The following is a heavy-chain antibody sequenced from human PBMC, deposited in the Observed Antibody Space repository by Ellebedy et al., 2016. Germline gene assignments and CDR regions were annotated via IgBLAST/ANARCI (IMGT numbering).Heavy chain of an antibody. Sequence: SETLSLTCAVSGGSISSSNWWSWVRQPPGKGLEWIGYIYYSGSTYYNPSLKSRVTISVDTSKNQFSLKLSSVTAADTAVYYCARTVLGATKHDAFDIWGQGTMVTVSS. V-gene: IGHV4-4*02. D-gene: IGHD1-26*01. CDR2: IYYSGST. CDR1: GGSISSSNW. J-gene: IGHJ3*02. CDR3: ARTVLGATKHDAFDI.